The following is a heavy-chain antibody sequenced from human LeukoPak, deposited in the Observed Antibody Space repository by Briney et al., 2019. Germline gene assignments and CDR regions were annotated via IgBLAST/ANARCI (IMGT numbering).Heavy chain of an antibody. Sequence: SETLSLTCAVYGGSFSGYYWSWIRQPPGKGLEWLGEINHSGSTNYNPSLKSRVTISVDTSKNQFSLKLSSVTAADTAVYYCARDGGSGYYYYYMDVWGKGTTVTISS. V-gene: IGHV4-34*01. CDR3: ARDGGSGYYYYYMDV. J-gene: IGHJ6*03. D-gene: IGHD1-14*01. CDR1: GGSFSGYY. CDR2: INHSGST.